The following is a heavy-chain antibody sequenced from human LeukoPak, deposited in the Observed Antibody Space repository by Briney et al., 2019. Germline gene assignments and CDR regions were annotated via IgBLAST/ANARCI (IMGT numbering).Heavy chain of an antibody. CDR2: ISSSSSYI. Sequence: GGSLRLSCAASGFTFSSYSMNWVRQAPGKGLEWVSSISSSSSYIYYADSVKGRFTISRDNAKNSLYLQMNSLRAEDTAVYYCAELGITMIGGVWGKGATVTISS. CDR3: AELGITMIGGV. V-gene: IGHV3-21*01. CDR1: GFTFSSYS. J-gene: IGHJ6*04. D-gene: IGHD3-10*02.